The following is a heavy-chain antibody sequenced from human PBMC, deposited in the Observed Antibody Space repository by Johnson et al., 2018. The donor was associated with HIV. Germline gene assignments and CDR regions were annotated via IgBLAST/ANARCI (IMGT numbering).Heavy chain of an antibody. CDR3: ALHLTGDSFDI. D-gene: IGHD3-9*01. J-gene: IGHJ3*02. V-gene: IGHV3-66*01. Sequence: VQLVESGGGLVQPGGSLRLSCAASGFTVSSNYMSWVRQAPGKGLEWVSVIGTAGDTYYPGSVKGRFTISRDNAKNSLYLQMNSLRAEDTAVYYCALHLTGDSFDIWGQGTMVTVSS. CDR2: IGTAGDT. CDR1: GFTVSSNY.